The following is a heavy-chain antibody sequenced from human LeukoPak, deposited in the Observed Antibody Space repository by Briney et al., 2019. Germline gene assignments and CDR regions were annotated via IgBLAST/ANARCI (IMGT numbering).Heavy chain of an antibody. D-gene: IGHD1-1*01. CDR1: GFTFSIYS. CDR2: ISSSSSYI. V-gene: IGHV3-21*01. Sequence: PGGSLRLSCAASGFTFSIYSMNWVRQAPGNGLEWVSSISSSSSYIYYADSVKGRFTISRDNAKNSLYLQMNSLRAEDTAVYYCARDGNGLFDYWGQGTLVTVSS. CDR3: ARDGNGLFDY. J-gene: IGHJ4*02.